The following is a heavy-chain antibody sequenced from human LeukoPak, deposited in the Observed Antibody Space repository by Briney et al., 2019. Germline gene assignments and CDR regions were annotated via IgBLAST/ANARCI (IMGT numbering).Heavy chain of an antibody. CDR3: ARALRSGYSYGPVPYFDY. D-gene: IGHD5-18*01. Sequence: GASVKVSCKASGYTFTSYGISWVRQAPGQGLEWMGWISAYNGNTNYAQKLQGRVTMTTDTSTSTAYMELRSLRSDDTAVYYCARALRSGYSYGPVPYFDYWGQGTLVTVSS. J-gene: IGHJ4*02. CDR2: ISAYNGNT. V-gene: IGHV1-18*01. CDR1: GYTFTSYG.